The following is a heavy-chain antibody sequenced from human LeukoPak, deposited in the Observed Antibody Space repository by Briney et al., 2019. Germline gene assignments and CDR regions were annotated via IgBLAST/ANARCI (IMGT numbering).Heavy chain of an antibody. CDR3: AGLGVMVLVYQFEY. V-gene: IGHV4-39*07. CDR2: ISYGGST. D-gene: IGHD2-8*01. Sequence: PSETLSLTCAVSGGSITSSKYFWGWIRQPPGTELELIGIISYGGSTDYNPSLKSRVTISTDTSKNQFSLKLTSVTAADTAVYYCAGLGVMVLVYQFEYWGRGTPVTVSS. CDR1: GGSITSSKYF. J-gene: IGHJ4*02.